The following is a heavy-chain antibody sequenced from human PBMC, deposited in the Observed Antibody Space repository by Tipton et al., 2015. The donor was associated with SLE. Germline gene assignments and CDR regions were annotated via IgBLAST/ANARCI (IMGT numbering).Heavy chain of an antibody. Sequence: TLSLTCTVSGGSISSSSYYWGWIRQPPGKGLEWIGSIYYSGSTYYNPSLKSRVTISVDTSKNQFSLKLSSVTAADTAVYYCARTGGYCSSTSCYGGWFDPWGQGTQVTVSS. D-gene: IGHD2-2*01. CDR3: ARTGGYCSSTSCYGGWFDP. CDR2: IYYSGST. V-gene: IGHV4-39*01. CDR1: GGSISSSSYY. J-gene: IGHJ5*02.